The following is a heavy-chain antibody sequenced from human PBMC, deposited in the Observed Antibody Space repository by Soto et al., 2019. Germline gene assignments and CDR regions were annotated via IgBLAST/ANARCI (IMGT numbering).Heavy chain of an antibody. CDR2: ISGSGGST. D-gene: IGHD3-16*02. Sequence: GGSLRLSCAASGFTFSSYAMSWVRQAPGKGLEWVSAISGSGGSTYYADSVKGRFTISRDNSKNTLYLQMNSLRAEDTAVYYCAKEGESMITFGGVIAYYYYYMDVWGKGTTVTVSS. V-gene: IGHV3-23*01. CDR3: AKEGESMITFGGVIAYYYYYMDV. J-gene: IGHJ6*03. CDR1: GFTFSSYA.